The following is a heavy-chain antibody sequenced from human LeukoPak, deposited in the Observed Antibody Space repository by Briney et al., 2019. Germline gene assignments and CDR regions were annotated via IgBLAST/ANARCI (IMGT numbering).Heavy chain of an antibody. V-gene: IGHV3-23*01. CDR3: AKDSYDSSGYYIQGLFDY. Sequence: GGSLRLSCAASGFTFNTYAMNWVRQAPGKGLEWVSAISGSGSSTYYADSVKGRFTISRDNSKNTLYLQVNSLRAEDTAVYYCAKDSYDSSGYYIQGLFDYWGQGTLVTVSS. J-gene: IGHJ4*02. CDR1: GFTFNTYA. D-gene: IGHD3-22*01. CDR2: ISGSGSST.